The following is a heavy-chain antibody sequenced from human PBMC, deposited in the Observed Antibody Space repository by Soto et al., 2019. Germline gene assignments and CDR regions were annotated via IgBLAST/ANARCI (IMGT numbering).Heavy chain of an antibody. D-gene: IGHD3-22*01. CDR3: AKREVVAFSVDY. Sequence: EVQLLESGGGLVQPGGSLRLSCAGSGFIFSTYAMGWVRQAPGKGLEWVSSIIGSGDMTYYADSVKGRFTISRDNSKNMLYLQLNSLRAEDTAVYYWAKREVVAFSVDYWGQGTLVTVSS. V-gene: IGHV3-23*01. J-gene: IGHJ4*02. CDR2: IIGSGDMT. CDR1: GFIFSTYA.